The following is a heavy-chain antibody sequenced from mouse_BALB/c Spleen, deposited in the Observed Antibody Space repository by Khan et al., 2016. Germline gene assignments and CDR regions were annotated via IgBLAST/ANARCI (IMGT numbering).Heavy chain of an antibody. D-gene: IGHD3-1*01. CDR2: ISFGSSNI. V-gene: IGHV5-17*02. CDR1: GFTFSSFG. CDR3: ARRDQSGYYYYALDY. Sequence: EVELVESGGGLVQPGGSRNLSCAASGFTFSSFGMHWVRQAPARGLEWVAYISFGSSNIYYADTVKGRFTISRDNPKNTLFLQMTSLRSEDTAMYYCARRDQSGYYYYALDYWGQGTLVTVSS. J-gene: IGHJ4*01.